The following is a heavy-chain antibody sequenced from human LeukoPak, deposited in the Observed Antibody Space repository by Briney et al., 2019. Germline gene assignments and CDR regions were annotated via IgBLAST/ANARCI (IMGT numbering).Heavy chain of an antibody. Sequence: PGGSLRLSCAASGFTFSTFWMSWFRQAPGKGLEWVANIKQDGSEKYYVDSVKGRFTISRDNAKNSLYLQMNSLRAEDTAVYFCARDGCSGRSCYSRKRFDYWGQGTLVTVSS. J-gene: IGHJ4*02. D-gene: IGHD2-15*01. V-gene: IGHV3-7*01. CDR3: ARDGCSGRSCYSRKRFDY. CDR2: IKQDGSEK. CDR1: GFTFSTFW.